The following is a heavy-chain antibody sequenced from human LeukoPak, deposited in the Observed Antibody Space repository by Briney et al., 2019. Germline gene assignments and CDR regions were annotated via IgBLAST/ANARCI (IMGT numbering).Heavy chain of an antibody. V-gene: IGHV3-23*01. CDR3: AKDGAEWLQSVFYFDY. Sequence: PGGSLRLSCAASGFTFRSYGMSWVRQAPGEGLEGVSDISGSGGSTYYAVSVKGRFIISRDNSKNTLYLQMNSLRVEDTAVYYCAKDGAEWLQSVFYFDYWGQGTLVTVSS. J-gene: IGHJ4*02. CDR2: ISGSGGST. CDR1: GFTFRSYG. D-gene: IGHD5-24*01.